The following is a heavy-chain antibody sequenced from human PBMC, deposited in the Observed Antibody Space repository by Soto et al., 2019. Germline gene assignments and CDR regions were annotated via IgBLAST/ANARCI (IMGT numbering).Heavy chain of an antibody. Sequence: SEPLCDPCSVAGGSGNSGGCSWSRIQQPPGKGLEWIGFISPSGSPAYNPSLKSRVTISVDRSNNQISLELSSVTAADTAVYYCARGVLAWGPGTLVTGSS. CDR2: ISPSGSP. D-gene: IGHD2-8*01. CDR1: GGSGNSGGCS. CDR3: ARGVLA. J-gene: IGHJ5*02. V-gene: IGHV4-30-2*01.